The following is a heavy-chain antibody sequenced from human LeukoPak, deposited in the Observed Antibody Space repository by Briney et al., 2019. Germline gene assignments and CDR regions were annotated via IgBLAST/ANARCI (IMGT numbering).Heavy chain of an antibody. V-gene: IGHV4-59*08. CDR1: GGSISSYH. D-gene: IGHD3-3*01. CDR3: AESGRRSNAFDI. J-gene: IGHJ3*02. Sequence: SETLSLTCTVSGGSISSYHWSWIRQPPGKGLEWIGYIYYSGSTNYNPSLKSRVTISVDTSKNQFSLKLSSVTAADTAVYYCAESGRRSNAFDIWGQGTIVTVSS. CDR2: IYYSGST.